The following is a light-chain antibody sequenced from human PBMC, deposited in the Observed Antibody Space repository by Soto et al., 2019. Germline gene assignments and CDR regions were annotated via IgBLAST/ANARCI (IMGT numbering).Light chain of an antibody. CDR1: SSDVGGYNY. CDR2: DVD. V-gene: IGLV2-14*01. CDR3: SSYTNSNTLV. Sequence: QSVLPQPASVSGSPGQSITISCTGTSSDVGGYNYVSWYQQYPGKAPKLMIYDVDTRPSGVSNRFSGSKSGNTASLTISGLQADDEADYYCSSYTNSNTLVFGSGTKVTVL. J-gene: IGLJ1*01.